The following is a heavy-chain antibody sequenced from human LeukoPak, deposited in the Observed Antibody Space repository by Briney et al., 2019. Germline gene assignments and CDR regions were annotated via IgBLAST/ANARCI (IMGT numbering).Heavy chain of an antibody. Sequence: PGGSLRLSCAASGFTFDDYAMHWVRQAPGKGLEWVSGISWNSGYIGYADSVKGRFTISRDNAKNSLYLQMNSLRAEDMALYYCAKSGMYYGSGSYFDYWGQGTLVTVSS. CDR3: AKSGMYYGSGSYFDY. CDR2: ISWNSGYI. CDR1: GFTFDDYA. J-gene: IGHJ4*02. V-gene: IGHV3-9*03. D-gene: IGHD3-10*01.